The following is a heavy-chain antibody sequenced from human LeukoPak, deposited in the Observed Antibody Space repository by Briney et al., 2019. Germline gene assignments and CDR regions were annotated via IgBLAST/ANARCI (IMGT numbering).Heavy chain of an antibody. D-gene: IGHD2/OR15-2a*01. CDR2: ISSSGSTI. CDR1: GFTFSSYE. Sequence: GGSLRLSCAASGFTFSSYEMNWVRQAPGKGLEWVSYISSSGSTIYYADSVKGRFTISRDNAKNSLYLQMNSRRAEDTAVYYCARSGFRGGDYFLSGAFDIWGQGTMVTVSS. V-gene: IGHV3-48*03. J-gene: IGHJ3*02. CDR3: ARSGFRGGDYFLSGAFDI.